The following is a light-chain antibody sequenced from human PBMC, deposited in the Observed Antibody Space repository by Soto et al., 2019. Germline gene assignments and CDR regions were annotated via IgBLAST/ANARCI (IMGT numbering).Light chain of an antibody. CDR3: QQYYSSPQT. V-gene: IGKV1-8*01. CDR2: AAS. CDR1: QGISSY. J-gene: IGKJ1*01. Sequence: AIRMTQSPSSLSASTGDRVTITCRASQGISSYLAWYQQKPGKAPKLLIYAASTLQSGAPSSFRGSGSGTDFTLTISCLQSEDFATYYCQQYYSSPQTFGQGTKVEIK.